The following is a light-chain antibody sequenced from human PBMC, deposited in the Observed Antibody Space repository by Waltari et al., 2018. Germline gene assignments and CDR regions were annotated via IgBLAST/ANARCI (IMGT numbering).Light chain of an antibody. V-gene: IGLV2-8*01. CDR1: TPTPRHFKY. CDR3: SSWTDSSRTGKLS. J-gene: IGLJ2*01. Sequence: QSALTQPPSASGSAGQSVTIPCTGTTPTPRHFKYVSWYHQHPGKAPKLILYEIDRRPSGVPDRFSGSKSGDAASLTVSGLQAEDEAIYFCSSWTDSSRTGKLSFGGGTKLTVL. CDR2: EID.